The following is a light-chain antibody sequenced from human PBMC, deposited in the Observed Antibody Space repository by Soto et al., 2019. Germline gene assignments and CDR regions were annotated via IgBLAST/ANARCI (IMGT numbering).Light chain of an antibody. Sequence: QSVLTQSPSASASLGASVKLTCTLSSGHSSYAIAWHQQQPEKGPRYLMKLNSDGSHSKGDGIPDRFSGSSSGAERYLTISSLQSEDEADYYCSSYTNINTRACVFGTGTKVTVL. V-gene: IGLV4-69*01. CDR1: SGHSSYA. J-gene: IGLJ1*01. CDR2: LNSDGSH. CDR3: SSYTNINTRACV.